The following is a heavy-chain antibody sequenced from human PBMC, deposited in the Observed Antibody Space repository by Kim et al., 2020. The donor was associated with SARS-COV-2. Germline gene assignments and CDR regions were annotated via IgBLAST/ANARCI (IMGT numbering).Heavy chain of an antibody. D-gene: IGHD6-6*01. Sequence: YAQKFQGRVTMTRDTSTSTVYMELSSLRSEDTAVYYCAREGSIAGGYFDYWGQGTLVTVSS. CDR3: AREGSIAGGYFDY. J-gene: IGHJ4*02. V-gene: IGHV1-46*01.